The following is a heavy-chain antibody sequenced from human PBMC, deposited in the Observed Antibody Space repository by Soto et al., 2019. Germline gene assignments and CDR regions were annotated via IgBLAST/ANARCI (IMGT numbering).Heavy chain of an antibody. V-gene: IGHV3-53*01. CDR3: ATWHLREHAYDI. Sequence: DVQLVESGGGLIQPGGSLRLSCAASGFTVSGKKYLAWVRQAPGKGLEWVSALYDVDGTFYADSVKGRFTTSEDSSRTILYLQMNSLRPDDTAVYYCATWHLREHAYDIWGQGTAVTVSS. CDR1: GFTVSGKKY. D-gene: IGHD4-17*01. CDR2: LYDVDGT. J-gene: IGHJ3*02.